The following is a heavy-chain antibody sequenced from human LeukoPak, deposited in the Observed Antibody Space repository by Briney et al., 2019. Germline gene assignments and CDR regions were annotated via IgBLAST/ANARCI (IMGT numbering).Heavy chain of an antibody. J-gene: IGHJ3*02. Sequence: GGSLRLSCVASGFTFSNYAMSWVRQAPGKGPEWVSSLSGGGDTTYYIGSVKGRFTISRDNSKNTLDMQMNSLRAEVTAVYYCAKRDNFGRYTGRDVFDIWGRGTMVTVSS. V-gene: IGHV3-23*01. D-gene: IGHD3-16*02. CDR3: AKRDNFGRYTGRDVFDI. CDR1: GFTFSNYA. CDR2: LSGGGDTT.